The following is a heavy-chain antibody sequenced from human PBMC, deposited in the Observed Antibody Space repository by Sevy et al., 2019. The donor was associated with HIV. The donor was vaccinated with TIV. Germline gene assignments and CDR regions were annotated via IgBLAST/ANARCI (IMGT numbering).Heavy chain of an antibody. CDR2: ISFSTNYI. Sequence: GGSLRLSCAAAGFTFSSYTMNWVRQAPGKGLEWVASISFSTNYIYYTDSLKGRFTISRDNAKNSLYLQMNSLRAEDTAVYYCAREDSKNWRYFDYWGQGTLVTVSS. CDR1: GFTFSSYT. V-gene: IGHV3-21*01. J-gene: IGHJ4*02. CDR3: AREDSKNWRYFDY. D-gene: IGHD1-1*01.